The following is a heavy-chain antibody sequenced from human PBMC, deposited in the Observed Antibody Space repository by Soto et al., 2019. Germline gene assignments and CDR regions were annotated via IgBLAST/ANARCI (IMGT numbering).Heavy chain of an antibody. V-gene: IGHV1-24*01. J-gene: IGHJ4*02. CDR3: ATVPNPADDSSGYYPFDY. CDR2: FDPEDGET. Sequence: QVQLVQSGAEVKKPGASVKVSCKVSGYTLTELSMHWVRQAPGKGLEWMGGFDPEDGETIYEQKFQGRVTMTEDKVTDTAYMELSSLRSEYTAVYCCATVPNPADDSSGYYPFDYWGQGTLVTVSS. D-gene: IGHD3-22*01. CDR1: GYTLTELS.